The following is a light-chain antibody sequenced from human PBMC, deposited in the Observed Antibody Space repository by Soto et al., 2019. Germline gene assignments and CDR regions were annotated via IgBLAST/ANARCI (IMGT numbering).Light chain of an antibody. CDR2: GAS. CDR1: QNVGASY. V-gene: IGKV3-20*01. CDR3: QKYGGPPYT. J-gene: IGKJ2*01. Sequence: EIVLTQSPGTLSLSPGERAALSCRASQNVGASYIAWYQQKPGQAPRLLMYGASRRATGIADRFSGSGSGTDFTLTITRLAPEDFAVYYCQKYGGPPYTFGQGPKLEI.